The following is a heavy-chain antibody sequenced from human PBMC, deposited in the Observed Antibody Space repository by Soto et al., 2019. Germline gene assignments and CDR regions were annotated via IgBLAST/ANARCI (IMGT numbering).Heavy chain of an antibody. CDR1: GGSISGYY. V-gene: IGHV4-59*01. CDR2: IYYSGST. J-gene: IGHJ4*02. CDR3: ARDSGYGDPFDY. D-gene: IGHD4-17*01. Sequence: QVQLQESGPGLVKPSETLSLTCTVSGGSISGYYWSWIRQPPGKGLEWIGYIYYSGSTNYSPSLKSRVAIPVDTSKNQFSLGLSSVPAADTAVYYCARDSGYGDPFDYWGQGTLVTVSS.